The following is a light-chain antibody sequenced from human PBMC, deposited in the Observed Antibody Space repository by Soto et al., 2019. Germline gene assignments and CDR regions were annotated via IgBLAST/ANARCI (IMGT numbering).Light chain of an antibody. CDR2: GTS. V-gene: IGKV3-15*01. CDR1: QNISRS. J-gene: IGKJ1*01. CDR3: QQYNNWWT. Sequence: EIVMTQSPVTLSVSPGERATLSCRASQNISRSLAWYQQKPGQAPSLLIYGTSTRAGGVPARFSGSGSGTEFTLTISSLQSEDFAVYYCQQYNNWWTFGQGTKVDIK.